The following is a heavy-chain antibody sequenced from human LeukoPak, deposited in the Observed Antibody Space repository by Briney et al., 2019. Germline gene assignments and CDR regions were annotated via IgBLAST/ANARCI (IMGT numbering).Heavy chain of an antibody. CDR1: GGSFSGYY. CDR2: VDHSGST. D-gene: IGHD2/OR15-2a*01. V-gene: IGHV4-34*01. Sequence: SETLSLTCAVYGGSFSGYYWSWIRQPPGKGLEWIGEVDHSGSTSYNPSLKSRVTISIDTSKKHFSLRLSSVTAADTSVYYCARGMNIIDYWGQGTLVTVSS. J-gene: IGHJ4*02. CDR3: ARGMNIIDY.